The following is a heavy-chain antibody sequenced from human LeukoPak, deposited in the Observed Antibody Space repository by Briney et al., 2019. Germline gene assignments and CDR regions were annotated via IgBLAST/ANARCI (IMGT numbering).Heavy chain of an antibody. CDR1: GGSISSSSYY. J-gene: IGHJ4*02. CDR2: IYYSGST. CDR3: ARHGSGDTVSWWLRRPFDY. Sequence: SGTLSLTCAVSGGSISSSSYYWGWIRQPPGKGLEWIGSIYYSGSTYYNPSLKSRVAISVDTSKNQFSLKLSSVTAADTAVYYCARHGSGDTVSWWLRRPFDYWGQGTLVTVSS. D-gene: IGHD5-12*01. V-gene: IGHV4-39*01.